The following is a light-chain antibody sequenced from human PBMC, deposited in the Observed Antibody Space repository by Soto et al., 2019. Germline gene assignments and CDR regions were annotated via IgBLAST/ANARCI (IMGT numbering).Light chain of an antibody. V-gene: IGKV2D-29*01. CDR1: QRLRNSEGQTY. Sequence: DIVRTQTPLSLSSTPGQPPSISSPSSQRLRNSEGQTYLFWYLQKPGQPPQLLIYEVSNRFSGVPDRFSGSGSGTDFTLKISRVEAEDVGVYYCMHSIQTPYTFGQGTKLEIK. CDR3: MHSIQTPYT. CDR2: EVS. J-gene: IGKJ2*01.